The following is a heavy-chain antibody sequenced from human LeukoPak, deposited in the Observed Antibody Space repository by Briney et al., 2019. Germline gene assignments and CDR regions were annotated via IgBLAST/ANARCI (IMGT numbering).Heavy chain of an antibody. D-gene: IGHD1-26*01. J-gene: IGHJ5*02. CDR3: ARDLSYSDPNWFDP. CDR1: GFTFSSYS. CDR2: ISSSSSYI. V-gene: IGHV3-21*01. Sequence: GGSLRLSCAASGFTFSSYSMNWVRQAPGKGLEWVSSISSSSSYIYYADSVKGRFTISRDNAKNSLYLQMNSLRAEDTAVYYCARDLSYSDPNWFDPWGQGTLVTASS.